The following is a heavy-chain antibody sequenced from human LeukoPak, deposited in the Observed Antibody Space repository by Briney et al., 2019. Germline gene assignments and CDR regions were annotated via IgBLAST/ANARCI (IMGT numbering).Heavy chain of an antibody. V-gene: IGHV3-7*01. CDR3: ARESTEERPGY. Sequence: PGGSLRLSCAGSGFTLSSYWMSWVRQAPGKGLEWVANMNQDRSDKNYVDSVKGRFTISRDNAKNSLYLQMNSLRAEDTGVYYCARESTEERPGYWGQGTLVTVSS. CDR1: GFTLSSYW. CDR2: MNQDRSDK. D-gene: IGHD4-11*01. J-gene: IGHJ1*01.